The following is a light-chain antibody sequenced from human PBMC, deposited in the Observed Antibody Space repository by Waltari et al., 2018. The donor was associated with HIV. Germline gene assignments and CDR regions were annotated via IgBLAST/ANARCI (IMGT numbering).Light chain of an antibody. CDR1: NTGRKS. Sequence: SYVLTQPPSVSVAPGHTARFTCGGNNTGRKSVPWYQQEPGQAPLLVLFDDSDRPSGIPGRFSGSNSGNTATLTISRVEAGDEADYYCQVWDSSSDVVFGGGTKLTVL. CDR3: QVWDSSSDVV. CDR2: DDS. J-gene: IGLJ2*01. V-gene: IGLV3-21*02.